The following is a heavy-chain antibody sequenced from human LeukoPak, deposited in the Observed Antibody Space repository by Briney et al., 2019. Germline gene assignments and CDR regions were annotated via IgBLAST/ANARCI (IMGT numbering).Heavy chain of an antibody. D-gene: IGHD1-26*01. CDR2: IYYSGST. V-gene: IGHV4-59*01. J-gene: IGHJ4*02. CDR3: AREGFSGSYYDY. Sequence: SETLSLTCTVSGGSISSYYWSWIRQPPGKGLEWIGYIYYSGSTNYTPSLKSQVTISVETSKNPFSLKLSSVGAADTAVYVCAREGFSGSYYDYWGQGTLVTVPS. CDR1: GGSISSYY.